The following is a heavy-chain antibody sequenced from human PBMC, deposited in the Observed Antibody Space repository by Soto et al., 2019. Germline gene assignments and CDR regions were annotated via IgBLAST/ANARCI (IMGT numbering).Heavy chain of an antibody. CDR2: ISNDGSNE. V-gene: IGHV3-30*18. CDR3: AKGEVRGIIPSYFDY. D-gene: IGHD3-10*01. Sequence: VXLSCAASVFTVRWFVMNWVRQAPCKGLEWVARISNDGSNEYYVDSVKGRFTISRDNSKNTLYLQMDSLRAEDTAVYYCAKGEVRGIIPSYFDYWGLGTLVPVSS. CDR1: VFTVRWFV. J-gene: IGHJ4*02.